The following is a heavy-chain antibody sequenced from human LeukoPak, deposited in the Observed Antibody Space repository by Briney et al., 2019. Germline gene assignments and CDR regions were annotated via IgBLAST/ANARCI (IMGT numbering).Heavy chain of an antibody. D-gene: IGHD6-6*01. J-gene: IGHJ3*02. V-gene: IGHV3-72*01. Sequence: GGSLRLSCSASGFTFSYHYMDRLRQAPGKGLEWVVRTRNKANSYTTEYAASVKGRFTISRDESKNSLYLQMNSLKTEDTAVYYCARSSWGAFDIWGQGTMVTVSS. CDR3: ARSSWGAFDI. CDR2: TRNKANSYTT. CDR1: GFTFSYHY.